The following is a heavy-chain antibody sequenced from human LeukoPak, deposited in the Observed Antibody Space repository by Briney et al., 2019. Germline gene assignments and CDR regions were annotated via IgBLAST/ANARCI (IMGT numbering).Heavy chain of an antibody. CDR2: ISAYNGNT. D-gene: IGHD3-10*01. V-gene: IGHV1-18*01. CDR3: ARHGLPYGSGSYYGGNYYYYYGMDV. J-gene: IGHJ6*02. Sequence: ASVKVSCKASGYTFTSYGISWVRQAPGQGLEWMGWISAYNGNTNYAQKLQGRVTMTTDTSTSTAYMELSSLRSEDTAVYYCARHGLPYGSGSYYGGNYYYYYGMDVWGQGTTVTVSS. CDR1: GYTFTSYG.